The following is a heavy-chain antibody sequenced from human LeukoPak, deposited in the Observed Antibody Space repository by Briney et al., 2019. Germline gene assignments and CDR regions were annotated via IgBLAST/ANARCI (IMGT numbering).Heavy chain of an antibody. CDR1: GFTFSSYV. CDR2: ISGSGGST. Sequence: GSLRLSCAASGFTFSSYVMSWVRQAPGKGLEWVSAISGSGGSTYYANSVKGRFTISRDNSKNTLYLQMNSLRAEDTAVYYCAKGVGATTGGNLDPWGQGTLVTVSS. CDR3: AKGVGATTGGNLDP. V-gene: IGHV3-23*01. J-gene: IGHJ5*02. D-gene: IGHD1-26*01.